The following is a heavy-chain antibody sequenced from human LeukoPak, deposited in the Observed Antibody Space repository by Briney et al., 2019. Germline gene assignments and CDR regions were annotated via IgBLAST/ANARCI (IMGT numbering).Heavy chain of an antibody. CDR3: ARGSGYCSSTSCWGEFDY. V-gene: IGHV1-69*05. Sequence: ASVKVSCKASGGTFSSYAISWVRQAPGQGLEWMGGIIPIFATANYAQMFQGRVTITTDESTSTAYVELSSLRSEDTAVYYCARGSGYCSSTSCWGEFDYWGQGTLVTVSS. CDR2: IIPIFATA. CDR1: GGTFSSYA. J-gene: IGHJ4*02. D-gene: IGHD2-2*01.